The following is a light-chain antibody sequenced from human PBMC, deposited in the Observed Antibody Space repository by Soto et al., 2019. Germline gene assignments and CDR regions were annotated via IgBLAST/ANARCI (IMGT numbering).Light chain of an antibody. CDR1: QSVSSN. J-gene: IGKJ4*01. V-gene: IGKV3-15*01. Sequence: EIVMTQSPATLSVSPGDRATLSCRASQSVSSNLAWYQQKPGQAPRLLIHGASTRATGIPARFSGSGSGTEFTLIISSLQSEDFAVYYCQQYNNWPPLTFGGGTKVEIK. CDR3: QQYNNWPPLT. CDR2: GAS.